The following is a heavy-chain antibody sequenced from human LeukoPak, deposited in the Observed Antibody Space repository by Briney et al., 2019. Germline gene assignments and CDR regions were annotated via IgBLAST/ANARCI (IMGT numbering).Heavy chain of an antibody. CDR3: ARDETLELTYYYGMDV. Sequence: ASVKVSCKASGYTFTNYYIYWVRQAPGQGLEWMGIINPRGGSTSYAQKFQGRVTMTRDTSTSTVYMELSSLRSEDTAVYYCARDETLELTYYYGMDVWGQGTTVTVSS. D-gene: IGHD1-7*01. CDR1: GYTFTNYY. V-gene: IGHV1-46*01. CDR2: INPRGGST. J-gene: IGHJ6*02.